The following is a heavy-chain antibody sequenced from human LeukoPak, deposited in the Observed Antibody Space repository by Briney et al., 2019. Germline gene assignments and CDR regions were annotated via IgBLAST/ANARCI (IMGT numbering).Heavy chain of an antibody. CDR3: ARHSGYALYNWFDP. CDR1: GGSFSGYY. D-gene: IGHD5-12*01. CDR2: INHSGST. Sequence: SETLSLTCAVYGGSFSGYYWSWIRQPPGKGLEWIGEINHSGSTNYNPSLKSRVTISVDTSKNQFSLRLSSVTAADTAVYYCARHSGYALYNWFDPWGQGTLVTVSS. J-gene: IGHJ5*02. V-gene: IGHV4-34*01.